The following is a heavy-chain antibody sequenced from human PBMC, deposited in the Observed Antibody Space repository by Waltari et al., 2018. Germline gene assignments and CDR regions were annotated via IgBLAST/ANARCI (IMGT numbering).Heavy chain of an antibody. Sequence: QVQLQESGPGLVKPSETLSLTCTVSGGSISSHYWSWIRQPPGKGLEWIGYIYYSGSTNYNPSLKSRVTISVDTSKNQFSLKLSSVTAADTAVYYCARERGADYGDYDWRPWEAFDIWAQGTMVTVSS. J-gene: IGHJ3*02. V-gene: IGHV4-59*11. CDR1: GGSISSHY. CDR2: IYYSGST. CDR3: ARERGADYGDYDWRPWEAFDI. D-gene: IGHD4-17*01.